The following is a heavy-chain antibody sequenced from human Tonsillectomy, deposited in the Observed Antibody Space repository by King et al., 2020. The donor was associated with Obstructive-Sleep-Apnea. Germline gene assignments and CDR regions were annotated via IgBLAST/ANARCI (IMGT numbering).Heavy chain of an antibody. CDR2: ISARGDET. D-gene: IGHD2/OR15-2a*01. CDR1: GFTFYTYA. Sequence: VQLVESGGGLVQPGGSLRLSCAASGFTFYTYAMEWVRQAPGKGLEWVSTISARGDETYYAEYVKGRFSISRDNSKNTLFLQLRSLRAEDTALYYCAKDPVFYDGKDAFDFGGQGTMVTVSS. CDR3: AKDPVFYDGKDAFDF. J-gene: IGHJ3*01. V-gene: IGHV3-23*04.